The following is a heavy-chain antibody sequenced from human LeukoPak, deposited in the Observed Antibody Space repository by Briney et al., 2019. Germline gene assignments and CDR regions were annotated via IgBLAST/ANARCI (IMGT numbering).Heavy chain of an antibody. CDR1: GGSISSYY. CDR3: ARGGLMVHAHDAFDI. D-gene: IGHD2-8*01. V-gene: IGHV4-4*07. Sequence: SETLSLTCTVSGGSISSYYWSWIRQPAGKGLEWIGRIYSSGSTNYNPSLKSRVTMSVDTSKNQFSLKLRSVTAADTAVYYCARGGLMVHAHDAFDIWGQGTMVTVSS. CDR2: IYSSGST. J-gene: IGHJ3*02.